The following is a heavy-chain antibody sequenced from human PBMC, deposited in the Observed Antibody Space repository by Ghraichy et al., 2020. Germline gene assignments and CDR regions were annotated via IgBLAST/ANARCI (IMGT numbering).Heavy chain of an antibody. V-gene: IGHV1-18*01. CDR2: ISAYNGNT. CDR1: GYTFTSYG. Sequence: ASVKVSCKASGYTFTSYGISWVRQAPGQGLEWMGWISAYNGNTNYAQKLQGRVTMTTDTSTSTAYMELRSLRSDDTAVYYCARGSPIPLTIFGVGDYWGQGTLVTVSS. CDR3: ARGSPIPLTIFGVGDY. D-gene: IGHD3-3*01. J-gene: IGHJ4*02.